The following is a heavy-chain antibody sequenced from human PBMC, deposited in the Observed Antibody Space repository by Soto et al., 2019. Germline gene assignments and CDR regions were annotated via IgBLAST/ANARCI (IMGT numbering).Heavy chain of an antibody. J-gene: IGHJ4*02. D-gene: IGHD6-6*01. V-gene: IGHV3-23*01. CDR2: ISGSDDST. CDR1: GFTFSSYA. Sequence: EVQLLESGGGLVQPGESLRLSCAASGFTFSSYAMSWVRQAPGKGLEWVSVISGSDDSTYYADSVKGRFTISRDNSKNTLYLQMNSQRADDTAVYYCAKRSSSSTFDYWGQGTLVTVSS. CDR3: AKRSSSSTFDY.